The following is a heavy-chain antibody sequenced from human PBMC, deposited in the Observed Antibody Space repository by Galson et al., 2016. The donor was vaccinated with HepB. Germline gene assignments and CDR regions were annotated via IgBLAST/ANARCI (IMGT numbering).Heavy chain of an antibody. J-gene: IGHJ6*02. Sequence: SETLSLTCTVFGGSFSGSYWSWIRQPPGKGLEWNGVINPSGSTNYNPSLKSRVSISVDTSQLQFSLKLSSVTAADTAGYYFSLADYYDSSGNPNYYYIDVWGQGTPVTVSS. CDR2: INPSGST. V-gene: IGHV4-34*01. D-gene: IGHD3-22*01. CDR1: GGSFSGSY. CDR3: SLADYYDSSGNPNYYYIDV.